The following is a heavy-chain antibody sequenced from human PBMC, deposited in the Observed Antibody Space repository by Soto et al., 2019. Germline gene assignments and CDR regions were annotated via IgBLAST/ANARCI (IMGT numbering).Heavy chain of an antibody. CDR1: GYTFTSYA. J-gene: IGHJ6*02. CDR2: INAGNGNT. V-gene: IGHV1-3*01. Sequence: ASVKVSCKASGYTFTSYAMHWVRQAPGQRLEWMGWINAGNGNTKYSQKFQGRVTITRDTSASTAYMELSSLRSEDTAVYYCARDSQRVPWSGYYTSFGNYYSAMDIWAQGTTVPVSS. D-gene: IGHD3-3*01. CDR3: ARDSQRVPWSGYYTSFGNYYSAMDI.